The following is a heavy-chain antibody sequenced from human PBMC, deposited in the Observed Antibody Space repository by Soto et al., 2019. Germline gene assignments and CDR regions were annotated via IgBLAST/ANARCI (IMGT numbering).Heavy chain of an antibody. CDR1: GFTFSSYS. J-gene: IGHJ3*02. CDR2: ISSSSSTI. D-gene: IGHD6-19*01. V-gene: IGHV3-48*01. CDR3: ARGAGYSSGWNAFDI. Sequence: GGSLRLSCAASGFTFSSYSMNWVRQAPGKGLEWVSYISSSSSTIYYADSVKGRFTISRDNAKNSLYLQMNSLRAEDTAVYYCARGAGYSSGWNAFDIWGQGTMVTVSS.